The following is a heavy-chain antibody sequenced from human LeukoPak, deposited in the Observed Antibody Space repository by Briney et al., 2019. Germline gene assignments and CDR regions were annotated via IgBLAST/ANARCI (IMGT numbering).Heavy chain of an antibody. CDR3: AKGTLRYYDSSGYDFDY. Sequence: PGGSLRLSCAASGFTFSDYYMSWIRQAPGKGLEWVSYISSSGSSIYYADSVKGRFTISRDNAKSSLYLQMNSLRAEDTAVYYCAKGTLRYYDSSGYDFDYWGQGTLVTVSS. D-gene: IGHD3-22*01. V-gene: IGHV3-11*04. CDR1: GFTFSDYY. CDR2: ISSSGSSI. J-gene: IGHJ4*02.